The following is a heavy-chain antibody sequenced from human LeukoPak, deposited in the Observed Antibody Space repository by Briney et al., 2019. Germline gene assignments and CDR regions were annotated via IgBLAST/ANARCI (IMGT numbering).Heavy chain of an antibody. CDR2: IYTSGST. CDR3: AGIGMSYSSSFWFDP. D-gene: IGHD6-6*01. CDR1: GGSISSYY. Sequence: SETLSLTCTVSGGSISSYYWSWIRPPAGKGLEWIGRIYTSGSTNYNPSLKSRVTMSVDTSKNQFSLKLSSVTAADTAVYYCAGIGMSYSSSFWFDPWGQGTLVTVSS. J-gene: IGHJ5*02. V-gene: IGHV4-4*07.